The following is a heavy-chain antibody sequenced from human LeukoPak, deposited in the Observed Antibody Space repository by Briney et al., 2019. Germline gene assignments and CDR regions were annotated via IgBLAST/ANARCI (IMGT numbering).Heavy chain of an antibody. J-gene: IGHJ4*02. V-gene: IGHV4-34*01. D-gene: IGHD6-19*01. CDR3: ARGRSSGWYVGLERWDY. CDR1: GGSFSGYY. CDR2: INHSGST. Sequence: SETLSLTCAVYGGSFSGYYWSWIRQPPGKGLEWIGEINHSGSTNYNPSLKSRVTISVDTSKNQFSLKLSSVTAADTAVYYCARGRSSGWYVGLERWDYWGQGTLVTVSS.